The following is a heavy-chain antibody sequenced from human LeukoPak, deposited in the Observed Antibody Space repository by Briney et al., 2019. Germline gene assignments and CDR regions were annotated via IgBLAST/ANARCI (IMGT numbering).Heavy chain of an antibody. CDR1: GFTFSDHY. CDR3: ATGGSGTMDV. J-gene: IGHJ6*02. CDR2: TRNKANSYTT. Sequence: PGGSLRLSCAASGFTFSDHYMDWVRQAPGKGLEWVGRTRNKANSYTTEYAASVKGRFAISRDDSKNSLSLQMSSLKTEDTAVYYCATGGSGTMDVWGQGTTVTVSS. V-gene: IGHV3-72*01. D-gene: IGHD3-10*01.